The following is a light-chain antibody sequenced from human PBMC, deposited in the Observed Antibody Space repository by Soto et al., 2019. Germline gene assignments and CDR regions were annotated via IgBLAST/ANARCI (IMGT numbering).Light chain of an antibody. J-gene: IGKJ1*01. Sequence: EIVLTQSPGTLSVSPGERATLSCRSSQTISSQYLAWYQQKHGQAPRLLISGTSSRPTGTPERFSGSGSGTEFTRTISRLEPEDSAIYYCQQYGSWTFGQGTKVEIK. CDR3: QQYGSWT. CDR2: GTS. V-gene: IGKV3-20*01. CDR1: QTISSQY.